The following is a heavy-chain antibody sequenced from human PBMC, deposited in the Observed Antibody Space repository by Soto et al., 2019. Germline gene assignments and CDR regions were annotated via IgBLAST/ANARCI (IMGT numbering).Heavy chain of an antibody. CDR1: GYTFTSYA. CDR3: ARDSHVLRYFDWLPGEDAGYYYYGMDV. Sequence: ASVKVSCKASGYTFTSYAMHWVRQAPGQRLEWMGWINAGNGNTKYSQKFQGRVTITRDTSASTAYMELSSLRSEDTAVYYCARDSHVLRYFDWLPGEDAGYYYYGMDVWGQGTTVTVSS. D-gene: IGHD3-9*01. J-gene: IGHJ6*02. V-gene: IGHV1-3*01. CDR2: INAGNGNT.